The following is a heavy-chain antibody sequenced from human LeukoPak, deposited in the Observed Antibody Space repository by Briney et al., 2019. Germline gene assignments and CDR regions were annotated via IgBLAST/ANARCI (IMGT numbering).Heavy chain of an antibody. CDR1: GSTFSSYA. V-gene: IGHV3-23*01. CDR2: ISGSGGST. J-gene: IGHJ3*02. Sequence: GGSLRLSCAASGSTFSSYAMSWVRQAPGKGLEWVSAISGSGGSTYYADSVKGRFTISRDNSKNTLYLQMNSLRAEDTAVYYCAKSNVDIVANDAFDIWGQGTMVTVSS. D-gene: IGHD5-12*01. CDR3: AKSNVDIVANDAFDI.